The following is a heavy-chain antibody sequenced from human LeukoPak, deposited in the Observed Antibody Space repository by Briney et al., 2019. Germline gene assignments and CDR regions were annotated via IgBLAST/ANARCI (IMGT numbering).Heavy chain of an antibody. D-gene: IGHD5-12*01. CDR1: GYTFTADY. Sequence: ASMKVSCKASGYTFTADYMHCGRQAPGQGGEWMGWINPNRGGTSYAQKFQGRVTMTRDTSISTAYMELSRLRFNDTAVYSCARGGPGYSGYDKRPYFDYWGQGILVTVSS. V-gene: IGHV1-2*02. J-gene: IGHJ4*02. CDR2: INPNRGGT. CDR3: ARGGPGYSGYDKRPYFDY.